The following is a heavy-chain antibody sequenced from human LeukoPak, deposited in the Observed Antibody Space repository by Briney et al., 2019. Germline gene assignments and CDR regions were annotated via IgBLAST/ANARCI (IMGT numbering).Heavy chain of an antibody. J-gene: IGHJ6*02. V-gene: IGHV3-23*01. D-gene: IGHD6-13*01. CDR1: GFTFGNYA. CDR2: ISGSGDYT. Sequence: GGSLRLSCVVSGFTFGNYAMNWVRQAPGKGLEWVSSISGSGDYTNTADSVKGRFTISRDNSKNTLYLQMNSLRAEDTALYFCAKDQVADAAYYYYGMDVWGRGTTVIVSS. CDR3: AKDQVADAAYYYYGMDV.